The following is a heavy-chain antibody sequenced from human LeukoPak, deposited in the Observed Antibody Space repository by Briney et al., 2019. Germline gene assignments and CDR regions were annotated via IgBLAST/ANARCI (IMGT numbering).Heavy chain of an antibody. CDR1: GYTFTGYY. Sequence: ASVKVSCKASGYTFTGYYMHGVRQAPGQGLEWMGWINPNSGGTNYAQKFQGRVTMTTDTSTITAYMEMRSLRSDDTAVYYCARDYYYDSGRDAFDIWGQGTMVTVSA. CDR3: ARDYYYDSGRDAFDI. V-gene: IGHV1-2*02. D-gene: IGHD3-22*01. J-gene: IGHJ3*02. CDR2: INPNSGGT.